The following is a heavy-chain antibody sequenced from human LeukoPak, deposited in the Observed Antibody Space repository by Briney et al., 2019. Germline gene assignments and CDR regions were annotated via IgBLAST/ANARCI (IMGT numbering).Heavy chain of an antibody. D-gene: IGHD2-15*01. J-gene: IGHJ4*02. CDR2: IYTSGST. CDR1: GDSISYYY. CDR3: ARDGNGSRAFDY. Sequence: PSETLSLTCTVSGDSISYYYWSWIRQPAGKGLEWIGRIYTSGSTNYNPSLKSRVTISVDKSNNQFSLNLTSVTAADTAVYYCARDGNGSRAFDYWGQGTLVTVFS. V-gene: IGHV4-4*07.